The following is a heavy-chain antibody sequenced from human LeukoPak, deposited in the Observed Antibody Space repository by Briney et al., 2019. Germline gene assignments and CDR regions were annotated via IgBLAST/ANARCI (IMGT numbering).Heavy chain of an antibody. CDR1: GFTFDDYA. Sequence: GGSLRLSCAASGFTFDDYAMHWVRQAPGKGLEWVSGISWNSGSIGYADSVKGRFTISRDNAKNSLYLQMNSLRAEDRALYYCAKGTAARPHAFDIWGQGTMVTVSS. CDR2: ISWNSGSI. D-gene: IGHD6-6*01. V-gene: IGHV3-9*01. J-gene: IGHJ3*02. CDR3: AKGTAARPHAFDI.